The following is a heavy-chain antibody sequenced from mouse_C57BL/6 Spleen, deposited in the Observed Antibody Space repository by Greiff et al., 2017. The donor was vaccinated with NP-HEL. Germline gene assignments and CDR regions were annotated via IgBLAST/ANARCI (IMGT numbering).Heavy chain of an antibody. V-gene: IGHV14-4*01. J-gene: IGHJ2*01. Sequence: EVQLQQSGAELVRPGASVKLSCTASGFNIKDDYMHWVKQRPEQGLEWIGWIDPENGDTEYASKFQGKATITADTSSNTAYLQLSSLTSEDTAVYYCTTDGTTVVATDYWGQGNTLTVSS. D-gene: IGHD1-1*01. CDR2: IDPENGDT. CDR3: TTDGTTVVATDY. CDR1: GFNIKDDY.